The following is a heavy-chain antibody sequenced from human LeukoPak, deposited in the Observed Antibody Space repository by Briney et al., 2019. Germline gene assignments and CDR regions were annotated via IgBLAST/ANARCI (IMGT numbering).Heavy chain of an antibody. J-gene: IGHJ4*02. CDR1: GFTFSSYG. CDR3: AKDRHIATDVNTRGYCDY. V-gene: IGHV3-30*18. CDR2: MSYDGSNK. Sequence: GRSLRLSCAASGFTFSSYGMHWVRQAPGKGLEWVAVMSYDGSNKYYADSVKGRFTISRDNSKKTLYLQMNSLRAEDTAVYYCAKDRHIATDVNTRGYCDYWGRGTLVTVSS. D-gene: IGHD6-13*01.